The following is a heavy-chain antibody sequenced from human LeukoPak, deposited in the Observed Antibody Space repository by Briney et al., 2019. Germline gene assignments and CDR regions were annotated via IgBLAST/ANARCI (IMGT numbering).Heavy chain of an antibody. J-gene: IGHJ4*02. V-gene: IGHV4-59*02. CDR3: ARKGSGSGYRDFDY. D-gene: IGHD3-22*01. CDR2: IYHTGST. CDR1: GGSVSDYY. Sequence: PSETLSLTCTISGGSVSDYYWSWIRQSPGKGLEWIGYIYHTGSTSYSPSLKSRVTISADTSQNQFSLKLSSVTAADTAVYYCARKGSGSGYRDFDYWGQGTLVTVSS.